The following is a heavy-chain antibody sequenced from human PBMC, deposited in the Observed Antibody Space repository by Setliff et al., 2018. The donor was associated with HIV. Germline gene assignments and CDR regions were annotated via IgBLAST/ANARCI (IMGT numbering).Heavy chain of an antibody. Sequence: ASVKVSCKASGYTFTGYYMHWVRQAPGQGLEWMGCINLNTGNTNYAQKFQGRVIVTRDTSINTAYVELRSLRLDDTALYFCVRDEKRAAGGSMYYFDYWGQGTLVTVSS. D-gene: IGHD5-12*01. CDR2: INLNTGNT. CDR1: GYTFTGYY. CDR3: VRDEKRAAGGSMYYFDY. V-gene: IGHV1-2*02. J-gene: IGHJ4*02.